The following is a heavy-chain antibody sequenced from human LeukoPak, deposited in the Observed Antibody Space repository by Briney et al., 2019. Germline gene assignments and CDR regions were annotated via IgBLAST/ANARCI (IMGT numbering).Heavy chain of an antibody. V-gene: IGHV3-20*04. D-gene: IGHD5-24*01. CDR1: GFTFTDVY. J-gene: IGHJ4*02. CDR2: INWNGGST. CDR3: ARDHRHGSTPDY. Sequence: GGSLRLSCAASGFTFTDVYMSWIRQSPGKGLEWVSGINWNGGSTGYADSVKGRFTISRDNAKNSLYLQMNSLRAEDTASYYCARDHRHGSTPDYWGQGTLVTVSS.